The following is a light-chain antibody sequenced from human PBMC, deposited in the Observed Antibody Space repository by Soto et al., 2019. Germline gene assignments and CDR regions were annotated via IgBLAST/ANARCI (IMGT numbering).Light chain of an antibody. CDR3: NSFTSTSTDV. CDR1: SSDVGGYNY. CDR2: EVT. V-gene: IGLV2-14*01. Sequence: QSALTKPASVSGSPGQSITISCTGTSSDVGGYNYVSWYQQHPGKAPKLMIYEVTNRPSGVSNRFSGSKSDNTASLTISGVQAEDEADYYCNSFTSTSTDVVGPGIKVNV. J-gene: IGLJ1*01.